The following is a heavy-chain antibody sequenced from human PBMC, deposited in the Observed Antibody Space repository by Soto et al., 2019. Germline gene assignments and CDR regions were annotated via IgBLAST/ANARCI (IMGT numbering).Heavy chain of an antibody. Sequence: QVQLVESGGCLVKPGGSLSLSCAASGFTFSDSYMSWIRQAPGKVLEWISYITFSGNTVYYADSLKGRFTISRDNAKNSLYLQMNRLTAEDTAVYYFAIVSGREKDGMDVWCQGTTVTVSS. CDR1: GFTFSDSY. J-gene: IGHJ6*02. V-gene: IGHV3-11*01. CDR2: ITFSGNTV. CDR3: AIVSGREKDGMDV. D-gene: IGHD1-26*01.